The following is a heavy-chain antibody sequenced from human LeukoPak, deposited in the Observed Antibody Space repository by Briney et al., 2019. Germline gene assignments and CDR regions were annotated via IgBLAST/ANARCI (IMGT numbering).Heavy chain of an antibody. CDR3: ATTTKLAWFDP. J-gene: IGHJ5*02. CDR2: IDTSGST. Sequence: SETLSFTCTVSGASIITYYWSWIRQPPGKGLEWIGYIDTSGSTNYNPSLKSRVTISVETSRNQFSLKLSSVTAADTAVYYCATTTKLAWFDPWGQGTLVTVSS. CDR1: GASIITYY. V-gene: IGHV4-4*09. D-gene: IGHD1-26*01.